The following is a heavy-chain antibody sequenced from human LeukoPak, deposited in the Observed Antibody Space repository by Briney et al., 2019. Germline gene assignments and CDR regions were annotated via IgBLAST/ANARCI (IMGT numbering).Heavy chain of an antibody. CDR3: AALGITMIGGV. J-gene: IGHJ6*04. CDR1: GFTFSSYE. CDR2: ISSSGSTI. V-gene: IGHV3-48*03. D-gene: IGHD3-10*02. Sequence: PGGSLRLSCAASGFTFSSYEMNWVRQAPGKGLEWVSYISSSGSTIYYADSVKGRFTISRDNAKNSLYLQMKSLRAEDTAVYYCAALGITMIGGVWGKGTTVTISS.